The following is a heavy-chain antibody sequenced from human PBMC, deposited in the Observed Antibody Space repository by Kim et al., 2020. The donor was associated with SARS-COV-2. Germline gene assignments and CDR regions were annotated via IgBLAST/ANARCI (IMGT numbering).Heavy chain of an antibody. D-gene: IGHD4-17*01. J-gene: IGHJ4*02. Sequence: YVDSVKGRVTIARDNAKNSLYLQMNSLRAEDTAVYYCARDDYGDYEYPYFDYGGQGTLVTVSS. V-gene: IGHV3-7*01. CDR3: ARDDYGDYEYPYFDY.